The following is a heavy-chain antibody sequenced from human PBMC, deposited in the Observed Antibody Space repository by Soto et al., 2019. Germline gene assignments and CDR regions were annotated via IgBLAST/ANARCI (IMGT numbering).Heavy chain of an antibody. Sequence: ASVKVCCKASGYTFSSYDSKWVRQATGQGLEWMGWLNPNSGDTGYAQKFQGRVTLTRNTSINTAYIELSSLTSDDTAVYYCATSGGGWYLYWGQGTLVTVSS. CDR1: GYTFSSYD. D-gene: IGHD6-19*01. V-gene: IGHV1-8*01. J-gene: IGHJ4*02. CDR2: LNPNSGDT. CDR3: ATSGGGWYLY.